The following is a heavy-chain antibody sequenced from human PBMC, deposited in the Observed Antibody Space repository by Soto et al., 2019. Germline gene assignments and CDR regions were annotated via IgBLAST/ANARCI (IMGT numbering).Heavy chain of an antibody. Sequence: EVQLVESGGGLVQPGGSLRLSCAASGFTFRSYWMHWVRQAPGKGLMYVSRIKSDGPYTSYADFVQGRFTISRDNAKNTLYQEMNSMRVEETAVYYCVKDDDRYAYDYSGQRALVTDSS. D-gene: IGHD3-16*01. CDR2: IKSDGPYT. CDR3: VKDDDRYAYDY. CDR1: GFTFRSYW. V-gene: IGHV3-74*01. J-gene: IGHJ4*02.